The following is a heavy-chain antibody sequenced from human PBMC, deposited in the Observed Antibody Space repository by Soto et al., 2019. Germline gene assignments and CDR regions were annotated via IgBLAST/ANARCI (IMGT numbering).Heavy chain of an antibody. CDR2: ITSSSRTI. D-gene: IGHD6-19*01. CDR3: ARGRVVVAGTPPYFDY. CDR1: VFTLSTYN. J-gene: IGHJ4*02. V-gene: IGHV3-48*02. Sequence: ESGGGLVQPGGSLRLSCAASVFTLSTYNMNWVRQAPGKGLEGVSYITSSSRTIYYADSVKGRFTISRDNAKNSLYLQMNSLRDEDTAVYYCARGRVVVAGTPPYFDYWGQGTLVTVSS.